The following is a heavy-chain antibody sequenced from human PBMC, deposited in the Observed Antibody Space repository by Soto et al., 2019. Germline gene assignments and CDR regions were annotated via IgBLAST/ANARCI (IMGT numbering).Heavy chain of an antibody. Sequence: ASVKVSCKASGYTFTSYGISWVRQAPGQGREWMGWISAYNGNTNYAQKLQGRVTMTTDTSTSTAYMELRSLRSDDTAVYYCARDRGREDIVVVVAADGMDVWGQGTTVTVSS. CDR3: ARDRGREDIVVVVAADGMDV. CDR1: GYTFTSYG. J-gene: IGHJ6*02. V-gene: IGHV1-18*01. D-gene: IGHD2-15*01. CDR2: ISAYNGNT.